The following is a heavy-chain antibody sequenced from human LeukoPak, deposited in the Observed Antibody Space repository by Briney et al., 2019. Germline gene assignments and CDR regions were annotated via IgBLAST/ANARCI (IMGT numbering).Heavy chain of an antibody. V-gene: IGHV3-11*01. CDR2: INTGGSTI. CDR3: ARSTPAWAFDI. CDR1: GFTFSDNY. Sequence: GGSLRLSCVASGFTFSDNYMSWIRQAPGKGLEWISYINTGGSTISYADSVKGRFTISRDNAINSLFLQMNSLRAEDTAIYYCARSTPAWAFDIWGQGTLVPVSS. J-gene: IGHJ3*02.